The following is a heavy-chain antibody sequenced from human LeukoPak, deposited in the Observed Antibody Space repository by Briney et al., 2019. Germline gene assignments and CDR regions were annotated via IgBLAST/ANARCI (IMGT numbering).Heavy chain of an antibody. V-gene: IGHV4-59*01. CDR3: ARARDFWTPGWFGP. J-gene: IGHJ5*02. Sequence: PSETLSLTCTVSGGSISSYYWSWIRQPPGKGLEWIGYIYYSGSTNYNPSLKSRVTISVDTSKNQFSLKLSSVTAADTAVYYCARARDFWTPGWFGPWGQGTLVTVSS. D-gene: IGHD3/OR15-3a*01. CDR2: IYYSGST. CDR1: GGSISSYY.